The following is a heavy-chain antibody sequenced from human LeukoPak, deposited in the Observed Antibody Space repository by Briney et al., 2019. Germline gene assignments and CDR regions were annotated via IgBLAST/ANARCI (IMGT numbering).Heavy chain of an antibody. CDR1: GFTFSTYW. V-gene: IGHV3-7*03. Sequence: PGGSLRLSCAASGFTFSTYWMSWVRQAPGKGLEWVANIHQDGSEKYYVDSVKGRFTISRDNSKNTLSLQMNSLRAEDTAVYYCTGGDPYYFDYWGQGTLVTVSS. D-gene: IGHD2-21*01. J-gene: IGHJ4*02. CDR2: IHQDGSEK. CDR3: TGGDPYYFDY.